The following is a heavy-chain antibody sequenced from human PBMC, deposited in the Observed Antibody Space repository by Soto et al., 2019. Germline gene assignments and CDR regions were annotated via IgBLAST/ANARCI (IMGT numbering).Heavy chain of an antibody. CDR3: AGQRAAGYGAFDP. CDR1: GGSINSNRW. J-gene: IGHJ5*02. Sequence: SETLSLTCAVSGGSINSNRWWTWVRQAPGKGLEWIGEIHDGGTTNYNLSLKSRVTLSIDESKNQFSLDMKSVSAADTAVYYCAGQRAAGYGAFDPWGQGILVTVS. CDR2: IHDGGTT. D-gene: IGHD3-9*01. V-gene: IGHV4-4*02.